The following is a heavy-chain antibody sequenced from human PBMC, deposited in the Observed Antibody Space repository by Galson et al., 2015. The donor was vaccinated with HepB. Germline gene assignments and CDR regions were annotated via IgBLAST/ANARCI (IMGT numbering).Heavy chain of an antibody. V-gene: IGHV3-64D*06. Sequence: ASGFTFNSFTMHWVRQAPGKGLEYVSSISSNGDNTYYTDSVKGRFTISRDNYQKTLYLQMSSLRPEDTAVYFCVKVGQWVSLSDYWGQGTLVIVSS. CDR3: VKVGQWVSLSDY. D-gene: IGHD6-19*01. J-gene: IGHJ4*02. CDR1: GFTFNSFT. CDR2: ISSNGDNT.